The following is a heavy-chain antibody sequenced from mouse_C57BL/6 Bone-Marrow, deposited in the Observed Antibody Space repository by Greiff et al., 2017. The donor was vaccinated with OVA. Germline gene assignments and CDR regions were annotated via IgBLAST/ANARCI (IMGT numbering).Heavy chain of an antibody. CDR3: AKEYCGSSGDFDY. D-gene: IGHD1-1*01. Sequence: VQLQQSGAVLVKPGASVKLSCTASGFNIKDYYMHWVKQRTEQGLEWIGRIDPEDGETKYAPKFQGKATITADTSSNTAYLQLSSLTSEDTAVYYCAKEYCGSSGDFDYWGQGTTLTVSS. V-gene: IGHV14-2*01. J-gene: IGHJ2*01. CDR1: GFNIKDYY. CDR2: IDPEDGET.